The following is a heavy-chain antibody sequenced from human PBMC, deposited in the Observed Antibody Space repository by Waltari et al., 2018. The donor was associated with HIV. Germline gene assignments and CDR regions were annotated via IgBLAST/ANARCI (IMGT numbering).Heavy chain of an antibody. CDR3: AKDRRQGFYYDNSGERPFDS. V-gene: IGHV3-30*18. CDR1: GISFFNSYG. D-gene: IGHD3-22*01. CDR2: IQYDAINL. Sequence: QVQLVESGGGVVQPGRSLRLSCAASGISFFNSYGMHWVRQAPGKGQDGVEPIQYDAINLYDADSVKGRFTISRDNSKKTLYLQMDSLRGEDTAVYFCAKDRRQGFYYDNSGERPFDSWGQGTLVTVSS. J-gene: IGHJ4*02.